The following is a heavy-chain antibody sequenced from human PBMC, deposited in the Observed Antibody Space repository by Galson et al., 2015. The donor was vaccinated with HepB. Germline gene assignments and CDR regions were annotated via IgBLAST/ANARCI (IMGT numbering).Heavy chain of an antibody. Sequence: VKKPGESLKISCQGSGYSFTGYWMGWVRQMPGKGLEWMGFINPATSETKNRPSFQGQVTIPADKSTYTAHLQWSSLTASDTAMYFRARGHGSAWAFWGQGTLVTVSS. J-gene: IGHJ4*02. D-gene: IGHD6-19*01. CDR1: GYSFTGYW. V-gene: IGHV5-51*01. CDR2: INPATSET. CDR3: ARGHGSAWAF.